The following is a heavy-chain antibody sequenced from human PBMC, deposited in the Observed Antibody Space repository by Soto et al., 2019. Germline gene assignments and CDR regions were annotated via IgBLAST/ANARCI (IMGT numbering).Heavy chain of an antibody. CDR1: GGSISSYY. D-gene: IGHD2-21*01. Sequence: SETLSLTCTVSGGSISSYYWSWIRQPPGKGLEWIGYIYYSGSTNYNPSLKSRVTISVDTSKNQFSLKLSSVTAADTAVYYCARVWGYSSAFDIWGQGTMVTVS. V-gene: IGHV4-59*01. J-gene: IGHJ3*02. CDR2: IYYSGST. CDR3: ARVWGYSSAFDI.